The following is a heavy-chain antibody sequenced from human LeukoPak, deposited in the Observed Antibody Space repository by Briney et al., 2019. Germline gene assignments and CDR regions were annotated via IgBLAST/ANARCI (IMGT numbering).Heavy chain of an antibody. CDR3: ARGSDYYNTYYFDY. CDR1: GFNFGDSV. V-gene: IGHV3-9*01. CDR2: ISWNSGSI. J-gene: IGHJ4*02. D-gene: IGHD5-12*01. Sequence: GGSLRLSCAASGFNFGDSVMHWVRQAPGKGLEWVSDISWNSGSIGYAESVKGRFTISRDNAKNSLYLQMNSLRAEDTAVYYCARGSDYYNTYYFDYWGQGTLVTVSS.